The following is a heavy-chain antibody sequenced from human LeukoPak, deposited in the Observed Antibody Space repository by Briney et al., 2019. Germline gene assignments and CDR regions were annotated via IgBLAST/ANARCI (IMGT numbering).Heavy chain of an antibody. CDR1: GGSFSGYY. V-gene: IGHV4-34*01. Sequence: SETLSLTCAVYGGSFSGYYWSWIRQPPGKGLEWIGEINHSGSTNYNPSLKSRVTISVDTSKNQFSLKLSSVTAADTAVYYCARGQRRWEHIVVVTAINAFDIWGQGTMVTVSS. J-gene: IGHJ3*02. D-gene: IGHD2-21*02. CDR3: ARGQRRWEHIVVVTAINAFDI. CDR2: INHSGST.